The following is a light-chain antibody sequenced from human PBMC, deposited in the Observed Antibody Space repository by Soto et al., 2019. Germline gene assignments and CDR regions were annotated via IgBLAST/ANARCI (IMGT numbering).Light chain of an antibody. J-gene: IGKJ2*01. CDR2: AAS. CDR1: QSIRSSY. Sequence: IVLTQSPGTLSLSPGESATLSCRASQSIRSSYVAWYQQKPGQAPRLLIYAASARATGLPDRFSGSGSGTDFTLTISRLEPEDFAMYYCHCQYLGNSPVYSFGQGTKLEI. V-gene: IGKV3-20*01. CDR3: HCQYLGNSPVYS.